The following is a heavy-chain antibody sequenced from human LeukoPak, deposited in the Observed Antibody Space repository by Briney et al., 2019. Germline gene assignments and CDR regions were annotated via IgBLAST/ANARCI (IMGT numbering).Heavy chain of an antibody. CDR3: ARENRDSRAFDI. CDR2: IYSGGST. CDR1: GFTVSSNY. D-gene: IGHD2-21*02. Sequence: PGGSLRLSCAASGFTVSSNYMSWVRQAPGKGLEWVSVIYSGGSTYYAESVKGRFTISRDNSKNTLYLQMNSLRAEDTAVYYCARENRDSRAFDIWGQGTMVTVSS. V-gene: IGHV3-53*01. J-gene: IGHJ3*02.